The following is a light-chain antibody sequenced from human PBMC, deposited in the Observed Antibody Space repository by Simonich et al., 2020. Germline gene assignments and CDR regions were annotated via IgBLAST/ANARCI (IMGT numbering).Light chain of an antibody. CDR2: DVS. CDR3: SSYTSSSTSV. J-gene: IGLJ2*01. V-gene: IGLV2-14*01. CDR1: SSDVGVYNY. Sequence: QSALTQPVSVSGSPGQSITISCTGTSSDVGVYNYVSCYQQHPGKAPKLMIYDVSKLPTGVSNRFSGSKPGNTASLTISGLQAEDEADYYCSSYTSSSTSVFGGGTKLTVL.